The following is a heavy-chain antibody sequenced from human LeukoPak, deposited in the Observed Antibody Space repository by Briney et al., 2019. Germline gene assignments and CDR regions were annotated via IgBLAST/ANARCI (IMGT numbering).Heavy chain of an antibody. CDR1: GGTFSSYA. CDR2: IIPILGIA. D-gene: IGHD6-13*01. V-gene: IGHV1-69*04. J-gene: IGHJ4*02. Sequence: GASVKVSCKASGGTFSSYAISWVRQAPGQGLEWMGRIIPILGIANYAQKFQGRVTITADKSTSTAYMELSSLRSEDTAVYYCATDGTIAAAGLWGQGTLVTVSS. CDR3: ATDGTIAAAGL.